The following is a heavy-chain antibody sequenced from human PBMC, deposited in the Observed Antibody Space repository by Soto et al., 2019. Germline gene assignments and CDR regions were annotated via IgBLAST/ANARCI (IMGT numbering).Heavy chain of an antibody. Sequence: EVQLVESGGGLVQPGGSLRLSCVASGFTFSDYSMNWIRQTAGKGLEWVSYISGSGTPIYYADPMKGRFTISRDNTKNSLFLQMNNLGVEDTAVYYCARYDCAVRPLDYWGQGTLVTVSS. CDR3: ARYDCAVRPLDY. J-gene: IGHJ4*02. V-gene: IGHV3-48*01. CDR2: ISGSGTPI. D-gene: IGHD3-16*01. CDR1: GFTFSDYS.